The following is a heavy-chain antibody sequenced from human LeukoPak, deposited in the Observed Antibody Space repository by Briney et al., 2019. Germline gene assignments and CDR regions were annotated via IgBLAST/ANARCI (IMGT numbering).Heavy chain of an antibody. CDR3: ARDYDWAFDF. J-gene: IGHJ4*02. CDR1: GFPFSSHV. D-gene: IGHD3-9*01. CDR2: INHNGEAI. Sequence: TGGSLRLSCAASGFPFSSHVLSWVRQAPGKGLEWIAYINHNGEAIYYPDFVKGRFIISRDNAKNSLFLRMNDLRDEDTAVYYCARDYDWAFDFWGQGTRVTVSS. V-gene: IGHV3-48*02.